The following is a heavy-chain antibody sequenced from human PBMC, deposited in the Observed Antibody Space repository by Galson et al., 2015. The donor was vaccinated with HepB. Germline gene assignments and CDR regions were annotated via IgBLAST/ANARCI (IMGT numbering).Heavy chain of an antibody. Sequence: SLRLSCAVSGFTFSNFAMSWVRQAPGKGLEWVSGISGGGGSTYYADSVKGRFTISRDNSKNTMYLQMNSLRAEDTAIYYCAKAIWEYYDNRVFDKWGQGTLVTVSS. CDR2: ISGGGGST. V-gene: IGHV3-23*01. D-gene: IGHD3-22*01. CDR1: GFTFSNFA. CDR3: AKAIWEYYDNRVFDK. J-gene: IGHJ4*02.